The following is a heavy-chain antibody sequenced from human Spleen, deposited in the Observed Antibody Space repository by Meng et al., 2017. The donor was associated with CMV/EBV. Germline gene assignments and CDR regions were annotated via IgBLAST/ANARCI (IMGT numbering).Heavy chain of an antibody. V-gene: IGHV4-61*01. D-gene: IGHD5-12*01. CDR3: ARVVGSYSAYDY. J-gene: IGHJ4*02. Sequence: SETLSLTCTVSGGSVSSGNYYWSWIRQPPGKGLEWIGFIYYSGSTKYNPSLKSRVTISVDTSKNQFSLRVSSVTAADTAVYYCARVVGSYSAYDYWGQGTLVTVSS. CDR1: GGSVSSGNYY. CDR2: IYYSGST.